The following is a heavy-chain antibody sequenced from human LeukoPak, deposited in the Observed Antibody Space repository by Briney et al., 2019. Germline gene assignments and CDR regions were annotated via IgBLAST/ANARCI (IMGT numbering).Heavy chain of an antibody. V-gene: IGHV3-43D*03. CDR1: GFTFYDYA. CDR3: ARERQLERLAFGKEGSAFDY. D-gene: IGHD1-1*01. Sequence: GGSLRLSCAASGFTFYDYAMHWVRQAPGKGLEWVSLISWDGGSTYYADSVKGRFTISRGNSKNSLYLQMNRLRAEDTAVYYCARERQLERLAFGKEGSAFDYWGQGTLVTVSS. CDR2: ISWDGGST. J-gene: IGHJ4*02.